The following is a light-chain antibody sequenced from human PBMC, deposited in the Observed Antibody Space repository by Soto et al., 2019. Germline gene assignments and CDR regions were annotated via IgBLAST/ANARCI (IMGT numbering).Light chain of an antibody. Sequence: EIQETPAPSPLSASVGDRVTNTFRGSPSISSHLNLYQQKPGKAPKPLIYAASSLQSGVPSRFSGSGSGTDFTLTISSLQPEDFATYYCQQSYSTPLYTFGQGTKLEIK. CDR1: PSISSH. V-gene: IGKV1-39*01. CDR3: QQSYSTPLYT. J-gene: IGKJ2*01. CDR2: AAS.